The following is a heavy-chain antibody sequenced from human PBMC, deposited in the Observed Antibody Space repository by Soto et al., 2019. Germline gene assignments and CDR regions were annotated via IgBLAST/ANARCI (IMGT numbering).Heavy chain of an antibody. V-gene: IGHV1-46*03. D-gene: IGHD2-2*01. CDR3: AIDGARGYCSSTSCSTFDY. Sequence: ASVKVSCKASGYTFTSYYMHWVRQAPGQGLEWMGIINPSGGSTSYAQKFQGRVTMTRDTSTSTVYMELSSLRSEDTAVYYCAIDGARGYCSSTSCSTFDYWGQGTLVTVSS. J-gene: IGHJ4*02. CDR1: GYTFTSYY. CDR2: INPSGGST.